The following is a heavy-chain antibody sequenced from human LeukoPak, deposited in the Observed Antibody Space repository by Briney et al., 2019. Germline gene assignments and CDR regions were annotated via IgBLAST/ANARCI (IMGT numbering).Heavy chain of an antibody. CDR3: ARGPIVGAKGY. Sequence: GGSLRLSCAASGFTFSSYAMHWVRQAPGKGLEWVAVISYDGSNKYYADSVKGRFTISRDNSKNTLYLQTNSLRAEDTAVYYCARGPIVGAKGYWGQGTLVTVSS. D-gene: IGHD1-26*01. CDR1: GFTFSSYA. CDR2: ISYDGSNK. V-gene: IGHV3-30*04. J-gene: IGHJ4*02.